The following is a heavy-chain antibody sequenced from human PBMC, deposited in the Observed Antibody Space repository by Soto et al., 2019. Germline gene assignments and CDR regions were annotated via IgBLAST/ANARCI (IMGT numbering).Heavy chain of an antibody. V-gene: IGHV3-23*01. D-gene: IGHD1-1*01. Sequence: EVQLLESGGGLVQPGGSLRLSCTASGFTFSSYPMTWVRQAPGKGLEWVSAIDGTGAYIYYINSVKGRFTFSRDNSKNTLYLQMNSLRAEDTAVYYCARNMAKPTYDSWGQGTLVTVSP. J-gene: IGHJ5*01. CDR3: ARNMAKPTYDS. CDR1: GFTFSSYP. CDR2: IDGTGAYI.